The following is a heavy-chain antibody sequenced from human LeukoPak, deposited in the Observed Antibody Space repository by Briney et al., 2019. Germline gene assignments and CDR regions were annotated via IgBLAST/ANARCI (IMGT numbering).Heavy chain of an antibody. J-gene: IGHJ4*02. CDR1: GGTFSSYA. Sequence: SVKVSCKSSGGTFSSYAISWVRQAPGQGLEWMGGIIPIFGTANYAQKFQGRVTITADESTSTAYMELSSLRSEDTAVYYCARGAFDYGDYGEFDYWGQGTLVTVSS. V-gene: IGHV1-69*01. CDR3: ARGAFDYGDYGEFDY. D-gene: IGHD4-17*01. CDR2: IIPIFGTA.